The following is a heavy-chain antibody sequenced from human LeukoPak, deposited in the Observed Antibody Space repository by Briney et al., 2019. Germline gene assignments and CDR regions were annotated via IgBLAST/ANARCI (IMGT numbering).Heavy chain of an antibody. CDR1: GFNFGPYW. CDR3: TKDLIWISSET. CDR2: INEGGSER. V-gene: IGHV3-7*01. Sequence: GGTLRLSCVASGFNFGPYWMSWVRQAPGKGPEWVGNINEGGSERFYVNSVKGRFTISRDNAKNTLYLQMNSLKNEDTAVYYCTKDLIWISSETWGQGTLVTVSS. D-gene: IGHD1-1*01. J-gene: IGHJ5*02.